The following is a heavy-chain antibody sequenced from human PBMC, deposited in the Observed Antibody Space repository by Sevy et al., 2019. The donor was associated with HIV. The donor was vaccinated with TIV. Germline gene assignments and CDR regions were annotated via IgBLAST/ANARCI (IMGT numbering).Heavy chain of an antibody. CDR1: GYTFTSYY. V-gene: IGHV1-46*01. D-gene: IGHD3-22*01. CDR2: INPSGGST. J-gene: IGHJ4*02. Sequence: ASVKVSCKASGYTFTSYYIHWVRQAPGQGLEWMGIINPSGGSTSYAQKFQGRVTMTRDTFTSTVYMELSSLISEDTAVYYCARVYYYDYSGPGYWGQGTLVTVSS. CDR3: ARVYYYDYSGPGY.